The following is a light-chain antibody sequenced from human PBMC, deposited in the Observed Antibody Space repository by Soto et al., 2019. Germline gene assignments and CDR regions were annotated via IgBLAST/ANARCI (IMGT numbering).Light chain of an antibody. V-gene: IGKV3D-20*02. J-gene: IGKJ5*01. CDR1: QSVSSNY. CDR2: GAS. Sequence: EIVLTQSPGTLSLSPGEGATLSCRAIQSVSSNYLAWYQQKPGQAPRLLIYGASSRATGIPDRFSGSGSGTDFTLTISSLEPEDFAVYYCQQRSNWPQITFGQGTRLEIK. CDR3: QQRSNWPQIT.